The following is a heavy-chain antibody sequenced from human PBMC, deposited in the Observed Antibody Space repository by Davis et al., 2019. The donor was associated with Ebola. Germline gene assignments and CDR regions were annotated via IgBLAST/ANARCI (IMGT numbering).Heavy chain of an antibody. D-gene: IGHD3-3*01. CDR2: ISSSSSTI. Sequence: PGGSLRLSCAASGFTFSSYSMNWVRQAPGKGLEWVSYISSSSSTIYYADSVKGRFTISRDNAKNSLYLQMNSLRAEDTAVYYCARAATYYDFWSGYYLGVGYMDVWGKGTTVTVSS. V-gene: IGHV3-48*04. J-gene: IGHJ6*03. CDR1: GFTFSSYS. CDR3: ARAATYYDFWSGYYLGVGYMDV.